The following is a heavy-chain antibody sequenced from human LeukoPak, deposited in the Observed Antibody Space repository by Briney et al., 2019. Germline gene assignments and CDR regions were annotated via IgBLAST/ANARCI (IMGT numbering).Heavy chain of an antibody. CDR2: SSAYNANT. J-gene: IGHJ4*02. Sequence: ASVKVSCKASGSTFTSYGISWVRQAPGPGLEWIGWSSAYNANTNYAKKLQSRVTMTTGTSTSTAYMELSSLRSDDTAVYYCARDNKGDLWFGEGGYWGQGTLVTVSS. CDR1: GSTFTSYG. D-gene: IGHD3-10*01. CDR3: ARDNKGDLWFGEGGY. V-gene: IGHV1-18*01.